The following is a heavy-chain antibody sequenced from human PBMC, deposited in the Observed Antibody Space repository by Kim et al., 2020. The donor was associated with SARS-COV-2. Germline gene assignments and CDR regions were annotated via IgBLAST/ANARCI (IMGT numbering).Heavy chain of an antibody. D-gene: IGHD6-13*01. CDR1: GGTFSSYA. CDR2: IIPIFGTA. CDR3: ARDGTYSSSWFFPRNDAFDI. J-gene: IGHJ3*02. Sequence: SVKVSCKASGGTFSSYAISWVRQAPGQGLEWMGGIIPIFGTANYAQKFQGRVTITADESTSTAYMELSSLRSEDTAVYYCARDGTYSSSWFFPRNDAFDIWGQGTMVTVSS. V-gene: IGHV1-69*13.